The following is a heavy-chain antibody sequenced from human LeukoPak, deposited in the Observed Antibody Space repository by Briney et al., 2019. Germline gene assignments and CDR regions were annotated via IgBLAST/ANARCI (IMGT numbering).Heavy chain of an antibody. CDR1: GFSLSTGGVG. V-gene: IGHV2-5*02. D-gene: IGHD5-18*01. Sequence: SGPTLVNPTQTLTLTCIFSGFSLSTGGVGVGWIRQPPGKALEWLALIYWDDDKRYSPSLRSRLTITKDTSKNQVVLTMTNMDPVDTATYYCARRLGYTYGRGYWYFDLWGRGTLVTVSS. J-gene: IGHJ2*01. CDR3: ARRLGYTYGRGYWYFDL. CDR2: IYWDDDK.